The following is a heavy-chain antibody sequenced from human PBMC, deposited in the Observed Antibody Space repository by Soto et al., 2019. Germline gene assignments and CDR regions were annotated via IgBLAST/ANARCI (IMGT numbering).Heavy chain of an antibody. J-gene: IGHJ3*02. Sequence: QVQLQQWGAGLLKPSETLSLTCAVYGGSFSGYYWSWIRQPPGKGLEWIGEINHSGSTNYNPSLKSRVTISXXTXKXXSPLKLSSVTAADTAVYYCARTITMVRGSPDAFDIWGQGTMVTVSS. CDR2: INHSGST. D-gene: IGHD3-10*01. CDR1: GGSFSGYY. V-gene: IGHV4-34*01. CDR3: ARTITMVRGSPDAFDI.